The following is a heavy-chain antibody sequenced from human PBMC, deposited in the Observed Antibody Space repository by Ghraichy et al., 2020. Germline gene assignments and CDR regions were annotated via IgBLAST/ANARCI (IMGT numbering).Heavy chain of an antibody. Sequence: SQTLSLTCAADGDSSGVYYCHSVRHSPVKGLEWIGEVSHSGRTDYTPSLKSRVTIPVDTSKSEFSLKMTSVTAADTAIYYCARGNPTMNDYFDSWGKGTLVTVAS. CDR1: GDSSGVYY. V-gene: IGHV4-34*01. D-gene: IGHD1-1*01. CDR2: VSHSGRT. J-gene: IGHJ4*02. CDR3: ARGNPTMNDYFDS.